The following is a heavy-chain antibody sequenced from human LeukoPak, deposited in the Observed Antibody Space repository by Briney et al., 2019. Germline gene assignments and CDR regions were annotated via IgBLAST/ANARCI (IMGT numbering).Heavy chain of an antibody. CDR3: AKLVVVITDEYYFDY. D-gene: IGHD3-22*01. Sequence: GGSLRLSCAASGFTFSSYAMSWVRQAPGKGLEWVSAISGSGGSTYYADSVKGRFTISRDNSKNTLYLQMNSLRAEDTAVYYCAKLVVVITDEYYFDYWGQGTLVTVSS. V-gene: IGHV3-23*01. J-gene: IGHJ4*02. CDR1: GFTFSSYA. CDR2: ISGSGGST.